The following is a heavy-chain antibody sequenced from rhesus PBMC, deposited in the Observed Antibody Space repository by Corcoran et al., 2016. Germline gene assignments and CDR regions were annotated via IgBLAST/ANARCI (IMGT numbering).Heavy chain of an antibody. Sequence: EVQLVETGGGLVQPGGSLKLSCAASGFTFSSYGMSWVRQAPGKGLEWVSAINSGGGSTYYAASVKGRFTISRDNSKTTLSLQMNSLRAEDTAVYYCAKDPPVAAGHAFDFWGQGLRVTVSS. V-gene: IGHV3S5*01. CDR2: INSGGGST. J-gene: IGHJ3*01. D-gene: IGHD6-13*01. CDR3: AKDPPVAAGHAFDF. CDR1: GFTFSSYG.